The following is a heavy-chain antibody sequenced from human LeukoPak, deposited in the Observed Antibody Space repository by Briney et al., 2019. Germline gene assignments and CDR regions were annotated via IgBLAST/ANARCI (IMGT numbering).Heavy chain of an antibody. J-gene: IGHJ4*02. CDR2: FKSKSDGGTI. Sequence: GGSLRLSCAASGFTFFNAWMSWVRQAPGKGLEWVGRFKSKSDGGTIDYAAPVKDRFAISRDDSRSTFYLQMNSLKIEDTAVYYCTTHFWYNDLYYDYWGQGILVTVSS. CDR3: TTHFWYNDLYYDY. CDR1: GFTFFNAW. D-gene: IGHD3-3*02. V-gene: IGHV3-15*01.